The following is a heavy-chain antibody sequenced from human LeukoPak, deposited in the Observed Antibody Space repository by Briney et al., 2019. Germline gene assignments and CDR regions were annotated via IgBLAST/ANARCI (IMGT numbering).Heavy chain of an antibody. CDR2: IYYSGST. CDR3: ARVRSAGPLYYYYGMDV. V-gene: IGHV4-59*01. CDR1: GGSISSYY. J-gene: IGHJ6*02. D-gene: IGHD4-17*01. Sequence: SETLSLTCTVSGGSISSYYWSWIRQPPGKGLEWIGYIYYSGSTNYNPSLKSRVTISVDTSKNQFSLKLTSVTAADTAVYYCARVRSAGPLYYYYGMDVWGQGTTVTVSS.